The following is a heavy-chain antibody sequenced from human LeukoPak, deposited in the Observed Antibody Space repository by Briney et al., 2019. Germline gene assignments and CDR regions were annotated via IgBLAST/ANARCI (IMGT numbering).Heavy chain of an antibody. CDR2: IKQDGSEK. D-gene: IGHD3-9*01. CDR1: GFTFSSYW. J-gene: IGHJ4*02. V-gene: IGHV3-7*01. CDR3: ARAVYDILNGYYTNSFDY. Sequence: PGGSLRLSCAASGFTFSSYWMSWVRQAPGKGLEWVANIKQDGSEKYYVDSVKGRFAISRDNAKNSLYLQMNSLRAEDTAVYYCARAVYDILNGYYTNSFDYWGQGTLVTVSS.